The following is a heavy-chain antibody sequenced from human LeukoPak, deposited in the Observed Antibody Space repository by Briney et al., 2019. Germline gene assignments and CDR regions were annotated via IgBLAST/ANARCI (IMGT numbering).Heavy chain of an antibody. CDR2: INPNSGGT. D-gene: IGHD1-14*01. Sequence: ASVKVSCKASGYTFTGYYMHWVRQAPGQGLEWVGWINPNSGGTNYAQKFQGRVTMTRDTSISTAYMELSRLRSDDTAVYYCARGALSKQPGSYWGQGILVTVSS. V-gene: IGHV1-2*02. J-gene: IGHJ4*02. CDR1: GYTFTGYY. CDR3: ARGALSKQPGSY.